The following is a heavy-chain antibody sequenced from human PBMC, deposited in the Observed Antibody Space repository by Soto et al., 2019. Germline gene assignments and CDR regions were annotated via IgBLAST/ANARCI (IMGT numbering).Heavy chain of an antibody. V-gene: IGHV4-30-2*01. CDR1: GGSISGTTYS. J-gene: IGHJ4*02. CDR3: ARGQGAAAGHSNFDY. CDR2: IYDSGNT. Sequence: QLQLQESGSGLVKPSQTLSLTCAVSGGSISGTTYSWSWIRQPPGKGLEWIGYIYDSGNTYYNPSLKSQSSISVDRSKNQFSLKLSSVTAADTAVYYCARGQGAAAGHSNFDYWGQGALATVSS. D-gene: IGHD6-13*01.